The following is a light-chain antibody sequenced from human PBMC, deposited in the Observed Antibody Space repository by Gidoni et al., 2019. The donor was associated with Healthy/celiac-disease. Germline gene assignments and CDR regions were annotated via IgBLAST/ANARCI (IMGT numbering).Light chain of an antibody. J-gene: IGKJ1*01. Sequence: IVLTQSPGTLSLSPGERATLSCRASQSVSSSYLAWYQQKPGQAPRLLIYGASSRATGIPDGFSGSGSGTDFTLTISRLEPEDFAVYYCQQYGSSPGTFGQGTKVEIK. CDR1: QSVSSSY. CDR3: QQYGSSPGT. CDR2: GAS. V-gene: IGKV3-20*01.